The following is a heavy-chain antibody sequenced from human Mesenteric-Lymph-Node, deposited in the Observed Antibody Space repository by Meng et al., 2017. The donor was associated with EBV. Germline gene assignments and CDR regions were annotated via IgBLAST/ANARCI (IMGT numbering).Heavy chain of an antibody. D-gene: IGHD1-7*01. Sequence: QLQLQESGPGLVKPSETLSLMCSVSGGFIRNSNYYWEWIRQPPGKGLEWIGTIYYDGSTHHSPSLKSRVTISLDKSKNQFSLKLTSVTAADTAVYFCARVSEISGTWLDCWGQGTLVTVSS. CDR1: GGFIRNSNYY. V-gene: IGHV4-39*07. J-gene: IGHJ1*01. CDR3: ARVSEISGTWLDC. CDR2: IYYDGST.